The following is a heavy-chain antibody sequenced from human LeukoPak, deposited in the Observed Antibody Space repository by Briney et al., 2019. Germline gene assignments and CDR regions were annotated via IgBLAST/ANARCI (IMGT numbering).Heavy chain of an antibody. CDR1: GYNFTPYW. Sequence: GESLKISCKASGYNFTPYWIGWVRQMPGKGLEWMGIAFSGGSDTKYSPSFQGQVTISADKSISTAYLQWSSLKASDTAMYYCARRPRPDPGDFDYWGQGTLVTVSS. D-gene: IGHD3-16*01. V-gene: IGHV5-51*01. J-gene: IGHJ4*02. CDR2: AFSGGSDT. CDR3: ARRPRPDPGDFDY.